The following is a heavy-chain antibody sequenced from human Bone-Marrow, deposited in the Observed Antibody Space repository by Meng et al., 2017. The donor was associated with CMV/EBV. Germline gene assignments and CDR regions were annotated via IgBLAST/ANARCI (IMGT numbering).Heavy chain of an antibody. V-gene: IGHV3-43*01. J-gene: IGHJ4*02. D-gene: IGHD3-10*01. CDR1: GITFDDYT. Sequence: SGITFDDYTMPWVRQAPGKCLEWVSLISWDGGNTYYADSVKGRFTISRDNSKNSLYLQMNSLRTEDTALYYCAKDISGGWFGESFDYWGQGTLVTVSS. CDR3: AKDISGGWFGESFDY. CDR2: ISWDGGNT.